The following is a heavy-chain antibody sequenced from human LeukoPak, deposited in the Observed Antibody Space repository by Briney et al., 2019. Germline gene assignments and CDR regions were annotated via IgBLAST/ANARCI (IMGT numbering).Heavy chain of an antibody. V-gene: IGHV5-51*01. CDR2: IYPGDSDT. D-gene: IGHD3-3*01. J-gene: IGHJ5*02. Sequence: GESLKISCKGSGYSFTSYWIGWVRQMPGKGLEWMGIIYPGDSDTRYSPSFQGQATISADKSISTAYLQWSSLKASDTAMYYCAGYDFWSGYNWFDPWGQGTLATVSS. CDR1: GYSFTSYW. CDR3: AGYDFWSGYNWFDP.